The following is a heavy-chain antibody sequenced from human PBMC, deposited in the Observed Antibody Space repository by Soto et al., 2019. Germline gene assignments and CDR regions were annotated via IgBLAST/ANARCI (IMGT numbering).Heavy chain of an antibody. CDR3: ARKRLRLGELSRSYYFYY. CDR2: INPSGGST. D-gene: IGHD3-16*02. CDR1: GYTFTSYY. V-gene: IGHV1-46*01. Sequence: QVQLVQSGAEVKKPGASVKVSCKASGYTFTSYYMHWVRQAPGQGLEWMGIINPSGGSTSYAQKFQGRVTMTRDTSTSTVYMELSSLRSEDTAVYYCARKRLRLGELSRSYYFYYRGQGTLVTVSS. J-gene: IGHJ4*02.